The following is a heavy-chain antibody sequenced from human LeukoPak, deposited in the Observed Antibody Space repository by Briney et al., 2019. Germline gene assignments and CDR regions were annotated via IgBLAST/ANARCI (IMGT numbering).Heavy chain of an antibody. D-gene: IGHD3-16*02. V-gene: IGHV3-23*01. CDR2: ISGSGGST. CDR3: AKTPRRTFGGVIVPRPYYFDY. CDR1: GFTFSSYA. J-gene: IGHJ4*02. Sequence: PGGSLRLSCAASGFTFSSYAMSWVRQAPGKGLEWVSAISGSGGSTYYADSVKGRFTISRDNSKNTLYLQMNSLRAEDTAVYSGAKTPRRTFGGVIVPRPYYFDYWGQGTLVTVSS.